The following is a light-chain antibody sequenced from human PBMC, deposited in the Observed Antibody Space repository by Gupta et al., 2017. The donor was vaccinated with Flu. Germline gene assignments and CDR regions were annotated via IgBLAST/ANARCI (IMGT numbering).Light chain of an antibody. CDR3: MQSVHFRT. CDR1: QSLLHSDGMTY. CDR2: EVS. Sequence: DIVMTQTPLSLSVSTGQPASISCKSSQSLLHSDGMTYFQWYLQKPGQPPQLLIYEVSTRFSGVSDRFSGSGSGTDFTPKISRVEDDDVGVYYCMQSVHFRTFGQGTKVEIK. J-gene: IGKJ1*01. V-gene: IGKV2D-29*01.